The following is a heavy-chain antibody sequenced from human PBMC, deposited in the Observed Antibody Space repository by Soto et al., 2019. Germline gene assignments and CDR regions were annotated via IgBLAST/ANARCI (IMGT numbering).Heavy chain of an antibody. Sequence: QLQLQESGPGLVKPSETLSLTCTVSGGSISSNTYYWDWIRQPPGKGLEWLGTIFYSGTTYYNPTLKSRVPISVDTSKNPSSLNLSSVTAAVTAVFSCARGDGYAGTNDFWGQGTLVTVSS. CDR1: GGSISSNTYY. D-gene: IGHD6-13*01. CDR2: IFYSGTT. CDR3: ARGDGYAGTNDF. J-gene: IGHJ4*02. V-gene: IGHV4-39*01.